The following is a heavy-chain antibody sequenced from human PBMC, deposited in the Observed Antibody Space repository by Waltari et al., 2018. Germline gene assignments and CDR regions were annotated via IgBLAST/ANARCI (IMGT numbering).Heavy chain of an antibody. V-gene: IGHV4-34*01. D-gene: IGHD3-10*01. CDR2: INHSGST. J-gene: IGHJ4*02. Sequence: QVQLQQWGAGLLKPSETLSLPCAVYGGSFSGYYWCWIRQPPGKGLEWIGEINHSGSTNYNPSLKSRVTISVDTSKNQFSLKLSSVTAADTAVYYCARDKKSGGVDYWGQGTLVTVSS. CDR3: ARDKKSGGVDY. CDR1: GGSFSGYY.